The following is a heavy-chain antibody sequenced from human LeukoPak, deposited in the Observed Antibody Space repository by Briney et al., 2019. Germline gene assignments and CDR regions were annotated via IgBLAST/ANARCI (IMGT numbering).Heavy chain of an antibody. V-gene: IGHV4-39*01. D-gene: IGHD3-22*01. CDR2: IYYSGST. CDR3: VTYYFDSSGPKKNY. Sequence: SETLSLTCTVSGGSISSSTYYWGWIRRPPGKGLEWIGSIYYSGSTNYNPSLKSRVTISADTSKNQFSLKLSSVTAADTAVYYCVTYYFDSSGPKKNYWGQGTLVTVSS. J-gene: IGHJ4*02. CDR1: GGSISSSTYY.